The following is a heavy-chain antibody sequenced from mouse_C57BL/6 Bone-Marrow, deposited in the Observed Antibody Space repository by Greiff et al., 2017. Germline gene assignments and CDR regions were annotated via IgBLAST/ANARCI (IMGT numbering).Heavy chain of an antibody. CDR1: GFTFSDYG. D-gene: IGHD2-1*01. J-gene: IGHJ3*01. CDR3: ARPRFYGNSWFAY. Sequence: EVQLQQSGGGLVKPGGSLKLSCAASGFTFSDYGMHWVRQAPEKGLEWVAYISSGSSTIYYAATVKGRFTISRDNAKNTLFLQLTSLRSEDTAMYYCARPRFYGNSWFAYWGQGTLVTVSA. V-gene: IGHV5-17*01. CDR2: ISSGSSTI.